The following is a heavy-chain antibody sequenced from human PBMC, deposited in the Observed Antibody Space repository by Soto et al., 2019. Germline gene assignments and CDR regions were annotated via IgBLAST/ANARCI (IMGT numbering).Heavy chain of an antibody. J-gene: IGHJ4*02. D-gene: IGHD2-2*01. CDR2: ISGSGGHT. V-gene: IGHV3-23*01. CDR1: VLTFSTYA. CDR3: AKSPNCTTANCYRTFYEY. Sequence: GGSLRLSCAASVLTFSTYAMTWVRQAPGKGLEWVSAISGSGGHTYHADSVKGRFTISRDNSKDTLYLQMNSLRAEDTAVYYCAKSPNCTTANCYRTFYEYWGQGTLVTVSS.